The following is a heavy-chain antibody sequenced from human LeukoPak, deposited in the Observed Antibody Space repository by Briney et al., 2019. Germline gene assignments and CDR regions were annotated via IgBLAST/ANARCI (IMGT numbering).Heavy chain of an antibody. D-gene: IGHD3-16*01. CDR2: IYYSGST. V-gene: IGHV4-31*03. J-gene: IGHJ6*02. Sequence: SQTLSLTCTVSGGSISSGGYYWSWIRQHPGKGLEWIGYIYYSGSTYYNPSLKSRVTISVGTSKNQFSLKLSSVTAADTAVYYCARDRRLWSRYYYGMDVWGQGTTVTVSS. CDR3: ARDRRLWSRYYYGMDV. CDR1: GGSISSGGYY.